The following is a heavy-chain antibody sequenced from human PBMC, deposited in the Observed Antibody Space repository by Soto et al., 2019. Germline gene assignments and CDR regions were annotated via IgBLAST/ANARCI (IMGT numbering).Heavy chain of an antibody. Sequence: PGGSLRLSCAASGFTFSGYSMNWVRQAPGKGLEWVSYISSSSSIIYYADSVKGRFIISRDNARNSLYLQMNSLRAEDTAVYFCARDPGGCTGGSCYSWYFDYWGEGTLVTVSS. J-gene: IGHJ4*02. CDR1: GFTFSGYS. D-gene: IGHD2-15*01. CDR3: ARDPGGCTGGSCYSWYFDY. V-gene: IGHV3-48*01. CDR2: ISSSSSII.